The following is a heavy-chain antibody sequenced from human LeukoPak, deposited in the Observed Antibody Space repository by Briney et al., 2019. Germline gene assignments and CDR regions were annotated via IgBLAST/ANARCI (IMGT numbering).Heavy chain of an antibody. CDR3: ARDRGGIAEYYYYGMDV. D-gene: IGHD3-10*01. CDR1: GYTFTGYY. J-gene: IGHJ6*02. Sequence: ASVKVSCKASGYTFTGYYMRWVRQAPGQGLEWMGWINPNSGGTNYAQKFQGRVTMTRDTSISTAYMELSRLRSDDTAVYYCARDRGGIAEYYYYGMDVWGQGTTVTVSS. CDR2: INPNSGGT. V-gene: IGHV1-2*02.